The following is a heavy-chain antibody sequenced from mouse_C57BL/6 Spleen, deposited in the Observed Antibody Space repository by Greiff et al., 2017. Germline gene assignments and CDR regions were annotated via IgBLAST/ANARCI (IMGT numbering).Heavy chain of an antibody. CDR3: AREGAFYYFDY. J-gene: IGHJ2*01. Sequence: EVKLQESGPVLVKPGASVKMSCKASGYTFTDYYMNWVKQSHGKSLEWIGVINPYNGGTSYNQKFKGKATLTVDKSSSTAYMELNSLTSEDSAVYYCAREGAFYYFDYWGQGTTLTVSS. V-gene: IGHV1-19*01. CDR2: INPYNGGT. CDR1: GYTFTDYY.